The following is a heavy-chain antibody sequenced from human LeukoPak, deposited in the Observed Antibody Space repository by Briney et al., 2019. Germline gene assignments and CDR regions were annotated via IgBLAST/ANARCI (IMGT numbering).Heavy chain of an antibody. V-gene: IGHV1-2*02. CDR1: GYTFTGYY. J-gene: IGHJ4*02. D-gene: IGHD3-16*01. CDR3: ARDRLRELQSPDY. CDR2: INPNSGGT. Sequence: ASVKVSCKASGYTFTGYYMHWVRQAPGQGLEWMGWINPNSGGTNYAQKFQGRVTMTRDTSISTAYMELSRLRSDDTAVYYCARDRLRELQSPDYWGQGTLVTVSS.